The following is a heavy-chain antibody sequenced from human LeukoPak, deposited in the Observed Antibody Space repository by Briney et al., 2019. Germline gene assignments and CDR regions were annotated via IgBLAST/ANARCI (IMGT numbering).Heavy chain of an antibody. CDR3: ASQLGNANNWYYFNP. CDR2: VFSTGSV. CDR1: GDSVSRSTFY. D-gene: IGHD1-1*01. J-gene: IGHJ4*02. Sequence: SETLSLICTVSGDSVSRSTFYWGWIRQPPGKGLERIGSVFSTGSVFYNPSLTSRVTMSVDRSKNHFSLNLISVDATDTAVYYCASQLGNANNWYYFNPWGQGTLVTVSS. V-gene: IGHV4-39*02.